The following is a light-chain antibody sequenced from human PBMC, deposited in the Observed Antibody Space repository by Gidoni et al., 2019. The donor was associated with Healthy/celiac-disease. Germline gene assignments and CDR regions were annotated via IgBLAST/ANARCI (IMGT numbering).Light chain of an antibody. J-gene: IGLJ3*02. CDR2: RNN. CDR3: AAWDDSVSGWV. V-gene: IGLV1-47*01. CDR1: SSNIGSNY. Sequence: QSVLTQPPSVSGTPGQRVTISCSGSSSNIGSNYVYWYQQLPGTAPKLLIFRNNQRPSGVPDRFSGSKSGTSASLASSGLRSEDEADYYCAAWDDSVSGWVFGGGTKLTVL.